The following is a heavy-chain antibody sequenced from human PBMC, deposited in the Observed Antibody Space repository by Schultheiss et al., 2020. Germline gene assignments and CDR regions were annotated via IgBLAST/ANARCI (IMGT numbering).Heavy chain of an antibody. CDR2: ISWDGGST. CDR3: AKGLGATTGDDWFDP. D-gene: IGHD1-26*01. Sequence: GGSLRLSCAASGFTFDDYTMHWVRQAPGKGLEWVSLISWDGGSTYYADSVKGRFTISRDNSKNSLYLQMNSLRTEDTALYYCAKGLGATTGDDWFDPWGQGTLGTVSS. J-gene: IGHJ5*02. CDR1: GFTFDDYT. V-gene: IGHV3-43*01.